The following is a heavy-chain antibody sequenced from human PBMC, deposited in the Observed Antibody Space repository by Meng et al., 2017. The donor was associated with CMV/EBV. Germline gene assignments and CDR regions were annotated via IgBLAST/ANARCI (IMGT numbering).Heavy chain of an antibody. CDR2: IYSSGTT. Sequence: CAASDFTVTSNYMSWVRQAPGKGLEWVSVIYSSGTTYYADSVKGRFTISRDYSKNTLYLQMNSLRPEDTAIYYCARDVNIVGATTYDYWGQGTLVTVSS. CDR3: ARDVNIVGATTYDY. D-gene: IGHD1-26*01. J-gene: IGHJ4*02. CDR1: DFTVTSNY. V-gene: IGHV3-53*01.